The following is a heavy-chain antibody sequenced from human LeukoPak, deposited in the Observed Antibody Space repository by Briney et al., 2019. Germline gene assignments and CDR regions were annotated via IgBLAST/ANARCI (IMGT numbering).Heavy chain of an antibody. Sequence: SETLSLTCTVSGDSMTSYYWSWIRQPAGRGLEWIGRIYTTGSTNYNPSLKSRVTMSVDTSKNQFSLKLSSVTAADTAVYYCASSSLGYGRAGFDPWGQGTLVTVSS. CDR2: IYTTGST. V-gene: IGHV4-4*07. J-gene: IGHJ5*02. CDR3: ASSSLGYGRAGFDP. CDR1: GDSMTSYY. D-gene: IGHD3-16*01.